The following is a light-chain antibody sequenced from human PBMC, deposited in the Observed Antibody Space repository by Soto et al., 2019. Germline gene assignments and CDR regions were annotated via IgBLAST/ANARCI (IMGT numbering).Light chain of an antibody. CDR1: QIVSSSY. CDR3: QQYGRAPIT. V-gene: IGKV3-20*01. J-gene: IGKJ5*01. CDR2: GAS. Sequence: EIVLTQSPGTLSLSPGERATLSCRASQIVSSSYLAWYQQKPGQAPRLLIYGASNRATGIPDRFIGSGSGTDFTLTISRLEPEDFAVYACQQYGRAPITFGQGTRLEIK.